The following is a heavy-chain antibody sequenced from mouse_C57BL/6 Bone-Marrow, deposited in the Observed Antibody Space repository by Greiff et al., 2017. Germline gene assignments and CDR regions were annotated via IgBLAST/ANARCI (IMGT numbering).Heavy chain of an antibody. CDR3: TTVVHY. J-gene: IGHJ2*01. Sequence: DVQLVESGAELVRPGASVKLSCTASGFNIKDDYMHWVKQRPEQGLEWIGWIYPENGDTEYASKFQGKATITADTSSNTAYLQLSSLTSEDTAVYYCTTVVHYWGQGTTLTVSS. D-gene: IGHD1-1*01. CDR2: IYPENGDT. CDR1: GFNIKDDY. V-gene: IGHV14-4*01.